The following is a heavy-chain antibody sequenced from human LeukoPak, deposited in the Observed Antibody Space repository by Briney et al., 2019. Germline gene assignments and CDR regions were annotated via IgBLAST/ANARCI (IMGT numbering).Heavy chain of an antibody. CDR2: INPNSGGT. CDR1: FTGYC. D-gene: IGHD3-10*01. Sequence: ASVKVSCTFTGYCMQWVRQAPGQGLEWMGWINPNSGGTNYAQKFQGRVTMTRDTSITTAYMELSRLRSDDTAVYYCARDLDYYGSGSFFNIWGQGTMVTVSS. CDR3: ARDLDYYGSGSFFNI. V-gene: IGHV1-2*02. J-gene: IGHJ3*02.